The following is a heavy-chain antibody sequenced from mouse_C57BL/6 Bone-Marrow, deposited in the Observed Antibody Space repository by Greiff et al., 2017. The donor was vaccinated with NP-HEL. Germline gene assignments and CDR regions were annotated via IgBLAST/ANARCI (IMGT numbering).Heavy chain of an antibody. J-gene: IGHJ1*03. Sequence: EVQGVESGGDLVKPGGSLKLSCAASGFTFSSYGMSWVRQTPDKRLEWVATISSGGSYTYYPDSVKGRFTISRDNAKNTLYLQMSSLKSEDTAMYYCARSGPWYFDVWGTGTTVTVSS. CDR3: ARSGPWYFDV. CDR1: GFTFSSYG. CDR2: ISSGGSYT. D-gene: IGHD3-1*01. V-gene: IGHV5-6*01.